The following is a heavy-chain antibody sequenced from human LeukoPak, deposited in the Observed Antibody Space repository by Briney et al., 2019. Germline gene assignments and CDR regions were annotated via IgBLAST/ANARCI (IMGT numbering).Heavy chain of an antibody. J-gene: IGHJ4*02. CDR2: IISTGDST. V-gene: IGHV3-23*01. CDR3: AKDRYSGSYRPFDS. D-gene: IGHD1-26*01. Sequence: PGGSLRLSCAASGFTFSSYSMNWVRQAPGKGLEWVSTIISTGDSTYYADSVKGRFTISRDNSKNTLYLQMNSLRAEDTAVYYCAKDRYSGSYRPFDSWGQGTLVTVSS. CDR1: GFTFSSYS.